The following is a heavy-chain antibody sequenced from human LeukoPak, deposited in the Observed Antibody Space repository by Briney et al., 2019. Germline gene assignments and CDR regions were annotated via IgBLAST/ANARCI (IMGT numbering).Heavy chain of an antibody. V-gene: IGHV4-39*01. Sequence: SETLSLTCTVSGASISSSGYYWVWIRQPPGKGLEWIGSIYYSGSTYYNPSLKSRVTISVDTSKNQFSLKLSSVTAADTAVYYCARHRITVTTYDYWGQGTLVTVSS. CDR3: ARHRITVTTYDY. CDR2: IYYSGST. CDR1: GASISSSGYY. J-gene: IGHJ4*02. D-gene: IGHD4-17*01.